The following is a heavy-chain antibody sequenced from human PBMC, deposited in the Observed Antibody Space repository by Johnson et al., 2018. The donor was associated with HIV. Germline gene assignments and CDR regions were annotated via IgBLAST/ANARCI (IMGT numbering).Heavy chain of an antibody. CDR1: GFPFSSYA. J-gene: IGHJ3*02. V-gene: IGHV3-23*04. CDR2: IRGRGGST. CDR3: ARGVDSAFDI. Sequence: LLVESGGGLVQPGGSLRLSCAPSGFPFSSYAMSWVCKASGTGLEWVSAIRGRGGSTYYAVSAKGRFTISRDYTKNTLYLQMNRLRPEDTAVYYCARGVDSAFDIWGQGTMVTVSA. D-gene: IGHD3-10*01.